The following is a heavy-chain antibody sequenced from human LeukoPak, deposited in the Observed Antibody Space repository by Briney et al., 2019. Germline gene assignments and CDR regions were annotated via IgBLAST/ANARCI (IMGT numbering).Heavy chain of an antibody. CDR2: LYIGGNT. D-gene: IGHD3-22*01. CDR1: GLTVNNNY. V-gene: IGHV3-53*01. Sequence: GGSLRLSCAASGLTVNNNYMNWVRQAPGKGLEWVSALYIGGNTYYADSVRGRFTISRDNAKNTLYLQMNSLRAKDTAVYYCARDPLLSGYYDLFDYWGQGTLVTVSS. J-gene: IGHJ4*02. CDR3: ARDPLLSGYYDLFDY.